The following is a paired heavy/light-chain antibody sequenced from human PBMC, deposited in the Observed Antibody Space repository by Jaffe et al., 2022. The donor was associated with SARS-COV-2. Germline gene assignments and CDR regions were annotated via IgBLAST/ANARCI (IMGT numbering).Heavy chain of an antibody. Sequence: QVQLVQSGAEVKKPGASVRVSCKASGYTFTSYGISWVRQAPGQGLEWMGWISAYNGNTNYAQKLQGRVTMTTDTSTSTAYMELRSLRSDDTAVYYCARSGRGSSDSPTTYYYGVDVWGQGTTVTVSS. D-gene: IGHD6-19*01. V-gene: IGHV1-18*01. CDR1: GYTFTSYG. CDR2: ISAYNGNT. CDR3: ARSGRGSSDSPTTYYYGVDV. J-gene: IGHJ6*02.
Light chain of an antibody. J-gene: IGLJ3*02. V-gene: IGLV8-61*01. CDR2: NTD. CDR3: VLYMGSGIWV. Sequence: QTVVTQEPSFSVSPGGTVTLTCGLSSGSVSTTYYPSWYQQTPGQAPRTLIYNTDTRSSGVPDRFSGSILGNKAALTITGAQADDESDFYCVLYMGSGIWVFGGGTKLTVL. CDR1: SGSVSTTYY.